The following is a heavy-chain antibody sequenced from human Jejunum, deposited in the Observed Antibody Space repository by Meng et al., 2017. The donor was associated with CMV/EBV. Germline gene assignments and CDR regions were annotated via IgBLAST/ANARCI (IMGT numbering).Heavy chain of an antibody. V-gene: IGHV1-18*01. CDR1: GYTFTHHG. J-gene: IGHJ4*02. Sequence: QSGFELKKPGASRRVSCKASGYTFTHHGISWIRQAPGQGLEWMGWISCYNGDTNYAQKFQGRVTMTTDTSTSTAYMDLRSLRSDDTAVYYCARDPSNTSGRYAYFDYWGQGTLVTVSS. CDR2: ISCYNGDT. D-gene: IGHD6-19*01. CDR3: ARDPSNTSGRYAYFDY.